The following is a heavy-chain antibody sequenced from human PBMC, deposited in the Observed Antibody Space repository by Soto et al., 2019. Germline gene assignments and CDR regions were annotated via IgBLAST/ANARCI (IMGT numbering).Heavy chain of an antibody. D-gene: IGHD3-10*01. Sequence: GGSLRLSCAASGFTFSSSAMSWVRQAPGKRLEWVSAISGSGGNPYYADSVKGRFTISRDNYKKTLYLQMNSLRAEDTAVYYCALDYYGSGSYPNDAFDIWGQGTMVTVSS. CDR3: ALDYYGSGSYPNDAFDI. CDR2: ISGSGGNP. J-gene: IGHJ3*02. V-gene: IGHV3-23*01. CDR1: GFTFSSSA.